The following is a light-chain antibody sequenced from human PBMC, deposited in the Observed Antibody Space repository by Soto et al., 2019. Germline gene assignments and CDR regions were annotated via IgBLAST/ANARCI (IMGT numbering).Light chain of an antibody. V-gene: IGKV2-28*01. CDR1: ESLLFTNGYNY. CDR3: MQGVETPFT. Sequence: DLVMTQSPLSLPVTPGEAASISCRSSESLLFTNGYNYLDWYVQKPGQSPQLLIYLGSHRAPGVPDRFSGGGSGTDFTLKISRVEAEDVGFYYCMQGVETPFTFGPGTKVDIK. J-gene: IGKJ3*01. CDR2: LGS.